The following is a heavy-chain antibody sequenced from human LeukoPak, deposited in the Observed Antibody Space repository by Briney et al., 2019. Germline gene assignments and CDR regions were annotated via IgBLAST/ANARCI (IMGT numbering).Heavy chain of an antibody. V-gene: IGHV4-31*03. CDR1: GCSISSGGYY. J-gene: IGHJ4*02. CDR2: IYYSGTT. Sequence: SETLSVTCTVSGCSISSGGYYWRWLRQYPGEGVEWFGYIYYSGTTYYNPSLKSRVTISVDTSKNQFSLKLSSVTAADTAVYYCARDRSERYYGEYFDYWGQGTLVTVSS. D-gene: IGHD1-26*01. CDR3: ARDRSERYYGEYFDY.